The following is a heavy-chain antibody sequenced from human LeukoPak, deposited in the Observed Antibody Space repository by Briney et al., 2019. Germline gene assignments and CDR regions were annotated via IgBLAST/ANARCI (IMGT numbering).Heavy chain of an antibody. CDR2: IYYSGST. V-gene: IGHV4-30-4*01. CDR3: ARRSSCLDY. Sequence: SETLSLTCTISGGSISSGDYYWSWIRQPPAKGLEWIGYIYYSGSTYYNPSLKIRVTISVDTSKNQFSLKLSSVTAADTAVYYCARRSSCLDYWGQGTLVTVSS. CDR1: GGSISSGDYY. D-gene: IGHD6-13*01. J-gene: IGHJ4*02.